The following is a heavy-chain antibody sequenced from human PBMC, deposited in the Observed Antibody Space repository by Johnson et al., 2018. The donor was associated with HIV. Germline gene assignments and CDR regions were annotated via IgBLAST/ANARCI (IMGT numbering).Heavy chain of an antibody. V-gene: IGHV3-66*01. CDR2: IYSGGST. D-gene: IGHD1-26*01. CDR3: ATGYSGSPLGDTFDI. J-gene: IGHJ3*02. Sequence: VQLVESGGGLVQPGGSLRLSCAASGFTVSSNYMSWVRQAPGKGLEWVSVIYSGGSTYYADSVKGRFPISRDNSKNTLYLQMNSLRAEDTAVYYCATGYSGSPLGDTFDIWGQGTMVTVSS. CDR1: GFTVSSNY.